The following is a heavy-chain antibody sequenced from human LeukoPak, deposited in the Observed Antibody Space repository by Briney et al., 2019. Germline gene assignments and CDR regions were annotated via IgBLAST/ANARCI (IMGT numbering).Heavy chain of an antibody. Sequence: PGGSLRLSCAASGFTFSSYGMHWVRQAPGKGLEWVAVIWYDGSNKYYADSVKGRFTISRDNAKNSLYLQMNSLRAEDTAVYYCARGYSSGWYGYYFDYWGQGTLVTVSS. CDR2: IWYDGSNK. CDR1: GFTFSSYG. CDR3: ARGYSSGWYGYYFDY. J-gene: IGHJ4*02. D-gene: IGHD6-19*01. V-gene: IGHV3-33*01.